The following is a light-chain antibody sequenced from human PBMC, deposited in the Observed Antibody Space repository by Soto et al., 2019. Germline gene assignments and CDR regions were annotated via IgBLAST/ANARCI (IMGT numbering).Light chain of an antibody. CDR2: DDN. CDR1: SSNIGSNY. J-gene: IGLJ2*01. V-gene: IGLV1-51*01. Sequence: QPVLTQPPSVSAAPGQKVTISCSGSSSNIGSNYVSWYQQLPGTAPKLLIYDDNKRPSGIPDRFSGSKSGTSATLGITGLQTGDEADYYCGTWDSSLGAGVFGGGTKLTVL. CDR3: GTWDSSLGAGV.